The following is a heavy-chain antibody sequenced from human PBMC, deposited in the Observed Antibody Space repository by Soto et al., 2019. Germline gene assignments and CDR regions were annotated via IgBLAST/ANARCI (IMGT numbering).Heavy chain of an antibody. CDR2: IYYSGST. CDR1: GGSISSGDYY. CDR3: ARLRPDCTNGVCYYYYGMDV. V-gene: IGHV4-30-4*01. J-gene: IGHJ6*02. D-gene: IGHD2-8*01. Sequence: SETLSLTCTVSGGSISSGDYYWSWIRQPPGKGLEWIGYIYYSGSTYYNPSLKSRVTISVDTSKNQFSLKLSSVTAADTAVYYCARLRPDCTNGVCYYYYGMDVWGQGTTVTVSS.